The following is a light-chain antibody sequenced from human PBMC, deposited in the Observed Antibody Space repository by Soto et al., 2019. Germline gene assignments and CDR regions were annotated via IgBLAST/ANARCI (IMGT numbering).Light chain of an antibody. V-gene: IGLV1-47*02. Sequence: QSVLTQPPSASETPGQRVTISCSGSRSNIGNNYVNWYQQVPGTAPKLLIHTDNQRPSGVPDRFSGSKSGTSASLAISGLRSEDEADYYCAAWDDSLSGRYVFGTGTKLTVL. CDR1: RSNIGNNY. CDR3: AAWDDSLSGRYV. CDR2: TDN. J-gene: IGLJ1*01.